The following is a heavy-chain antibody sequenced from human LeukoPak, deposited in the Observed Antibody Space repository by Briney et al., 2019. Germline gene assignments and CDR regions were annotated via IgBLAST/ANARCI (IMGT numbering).Heavy chain of an antibody. CDR1: GGSISSQY. D-gene: IGHD1-14*01. CDR3: ARQTPYHGNHYFDY. V-gene: IGHV4-4*09. CDR2: IDPTGLT. J-gene: IGHJ4*02. Sequence: SETLSLTCTVSGGSISSQYWSWIRQSPGKGLEWIGYIDPTGLTSYNPSLNSRVTISEDTSKNQFSLKVRSVTTADTAIYFCARQTPYHGNHYFDYWGQGTLVTVST.